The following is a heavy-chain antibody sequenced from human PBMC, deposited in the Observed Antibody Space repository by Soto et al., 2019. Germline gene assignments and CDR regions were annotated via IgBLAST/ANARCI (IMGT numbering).Heavy chain of an antibody. CDR3: AREYTAWHLAYGLDV. CDR1: VFTFSNYA. CDR2: ISYDVNRK. Sequence: WGALLVCCASSVFTFSNYAMPWVRQAPGKGLEWVAVISYDVNRKYYADSVKGRFTISRDNSKNTLYLQMNSLRDEDTAVYYCAREYTAWHLAYGLDVWGQGTTVTVSS. V-gene: IGHV3-30-3*01. D-gene: IGHD2-2*02. J-gene: IGHJ6*01.